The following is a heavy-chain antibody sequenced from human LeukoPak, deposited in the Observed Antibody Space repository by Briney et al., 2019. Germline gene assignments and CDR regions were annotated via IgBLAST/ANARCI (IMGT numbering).Heavy chain of an antibody. Sequence: ASVKVSCKASGYTFISYGITWVRQAPGQGLEWLGWISSYNGNIDYAQKLQGRVTLTTDTSTSTAYMEVRSLRSDDTAVYYCASMSGYYPSYYFDYWGQGTLVTVSS. CDR1: GYTFISYG. V-gene: IGHV1-18*01. CDR3: ASMSGYYPSYYFDY. J-gene: IGHJ4*02. CDR2: ISSYNGNI. D-gene: IGHD3-3*01.